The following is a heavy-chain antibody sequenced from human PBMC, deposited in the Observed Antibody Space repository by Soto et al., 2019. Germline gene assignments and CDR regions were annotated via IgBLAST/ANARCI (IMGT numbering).Heavy chain of an antibody. J-gene: IGHJ3*02. D-gene: IGHD3-3*01. CDR2: IYYSGST. CDR1: GGSISSGGYY. CDR3: ARDRGRIFGVVSDAFDI. V-gene: IGHV4-31*03. Sequence: SETLSLTCTVSGGSISSGGYYGSLILQHPRKGLEWIGYIYYSGSTYYNPSLKSRVTISVDTSKNQFYLKLSSVTAADTDVYYCARDRGRIFGVVSDAFDIWGQGTMVTVSS.